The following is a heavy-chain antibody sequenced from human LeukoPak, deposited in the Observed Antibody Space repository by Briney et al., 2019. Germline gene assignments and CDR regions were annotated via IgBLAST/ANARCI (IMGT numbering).Heavy chain of an antibody. CDR3: ARDRPGRYCSSTRCYMASPFDP. V-gene: IGHV4-59*01. Sequence: SETLSLTCTVSGGSISSYYWSWIRQPPGKGLEWIGYIYYSGSTNYNPSLKSRVTISVETSKNQFSLKLSSVTAADTAVYYCARDRPGRYCSSTRCYMASPFDPWGQGTLVTVSS. CDR1: GGSISSYY. D-gene: IGHD2-2*02. CDR2: IYYSGST. J-gene: IGHJ5*02.